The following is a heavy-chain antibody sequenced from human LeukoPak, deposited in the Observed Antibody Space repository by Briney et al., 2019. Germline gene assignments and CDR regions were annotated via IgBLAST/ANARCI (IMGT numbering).Heavy chain of an antibody. Sequence: ASVKVSCTASGYTFSDYHMHWVRQAPGQGLEWMGRIIPSGGSTTYAQKFQGRVTMTRDMSTNTVYMELSSLRSEDTAVYYCARDSYGSDYWGQGTLVTVSS. V-gene: IGHV1-46*01. D-gene: IGHD3-16*01. CDR1: GYTFSDYH. CDR2: IIPSGGST. J-gene: IGHJ4*02. CDR3: ARDSYGSDY.